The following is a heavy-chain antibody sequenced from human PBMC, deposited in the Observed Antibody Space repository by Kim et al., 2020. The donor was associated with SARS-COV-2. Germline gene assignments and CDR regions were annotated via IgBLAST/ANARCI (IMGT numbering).Heavy chain of an antibody. J-gene: IGHJ4*02. CDR1: GGSFSGYY. V-gene: IGHV4-34*01. Sequence: SETLSLTCAVYGGSFSGYYWSWIRQPPGKGLEWIGEINHSGSTNYNPSLKSRVTISVDTSKNQFSLKLSSVTAADTAVYYCARGINFDWLLQYYFDYWGQGTLVTVSS. CDR2: INHSGST. CDR3: ARGINFDWLLQYYFDY. D-gene: IGHD3-9*01.